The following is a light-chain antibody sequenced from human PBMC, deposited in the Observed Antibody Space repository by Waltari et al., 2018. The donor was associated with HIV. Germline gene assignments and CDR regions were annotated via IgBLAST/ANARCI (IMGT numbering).Light chain of an antibody. Sequence: SYVLTQPPSVSVAPGQTANITCAEGNIGGHIEHWYQQKPGQAPVLDVVDDRDRPSWLPERFSGSKSGNTATLTSSRVEAGDETDYYCQVWHRGSDGHVVFGGGTKLTVL. CDR1: NIGGHI. CDR3: QVWHRGSDGHVV. J-gene: IGLJ2*01. CDR2: DDR. V-gene: IGLV3-21*02.